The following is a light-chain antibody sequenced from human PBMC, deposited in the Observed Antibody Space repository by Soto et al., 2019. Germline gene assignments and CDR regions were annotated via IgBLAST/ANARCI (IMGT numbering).Light chain of an antibody. V-gene: IGKV1-27*01. CDR3: QKLVSSPWT. CDR1: QDISNH. Sequence: DFQMTQSPSSLSASIGDRVTVSCRASQDISNHVAWYQQKPGKAPKLLIYSASTLHSGVPSRFSGSGSGTNFTRTIGSVQPEDFATYYCQKLVSSPWTFGQGNKVDI. J-gene: IGKJ1*01. CDR2: SAS.